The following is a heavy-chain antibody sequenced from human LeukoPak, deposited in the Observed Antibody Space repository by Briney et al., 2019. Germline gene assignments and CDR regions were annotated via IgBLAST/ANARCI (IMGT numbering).Heavy chain of an antibody. CDR1: GFTVSSNY. V-gene: IGHV3-66*01. CDR3: ARAFTYYYDSSGYLPGDY. J-gene: IGHJ4*02. Sequence: GGSLRLSCAASGFTVSSNYMSWVRQAPGKGLEWASVIYSGGSTYYADSVKGRFTISRDNSKNTLYLQMNSLRAEDTAVYYCARAFTYYYDSSGYLPGDYWGQGTLVTVSS. CDR2: IYSGGST. D-gene: IGHD3-22*01.